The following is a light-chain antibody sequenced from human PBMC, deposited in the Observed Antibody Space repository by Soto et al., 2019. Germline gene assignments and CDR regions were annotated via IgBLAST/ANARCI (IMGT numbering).Light chain of an antibody. CDR2: SNN. CDR1: SSNIGSNT. J-gene: IGLJ2*01. V-gene: IGLV1-44*01. CDR3: AAWDDSLNGPV. Sequence: QSVLTQPPSASGTPGQRVTISCSGSSSNIGSNTVNSYQQLPGTAPKLLIYSNNQRPSGVPVRFSGSKSGTSASLAISGLQFEDEAEYYCAAWDDSLNGPVFGGGTQLTVL.